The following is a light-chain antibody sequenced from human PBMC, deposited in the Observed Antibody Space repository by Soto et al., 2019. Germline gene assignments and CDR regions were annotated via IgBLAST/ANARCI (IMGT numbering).Light chain of an antibody. CDR1: SSDVGDYNY. CDR3: SSYAGSKNYVI. CDR2: EVS. V-gene: IGLV2-8*01. Sequence: HSALTQPPSASGSPGQSVTISCTGSSSDVGDYNYVSWYQQPPGKAPKLIIYEVSKRPSEVPDRFSGSKSGNTASLTVSGLQAEDEADYYCSSYAGSKNYVIFGGGTKVTVL. J-gene: IGLJ2*01.